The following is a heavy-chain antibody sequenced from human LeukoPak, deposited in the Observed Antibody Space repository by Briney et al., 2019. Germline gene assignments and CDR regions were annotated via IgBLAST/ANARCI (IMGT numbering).Heavy chain of an antibody. CDR1: GGSISSYY. D-gene: IGHD2-8*01. CDR2: IYYTGST. J-gene: IGHJ3*02. Sequence: SETLSLTCTVSGGSISSYYWSWIRQPPGKGLEWIGYIYYTGSTNYNPSLKSRVTTSVDTSKNQFSLKLSSVTAADTAVYYCARDESNGAFDIWGQGTMVTVSS. V-gene: IGHV4-59*01. CDR3: ARDESNGAFDI.